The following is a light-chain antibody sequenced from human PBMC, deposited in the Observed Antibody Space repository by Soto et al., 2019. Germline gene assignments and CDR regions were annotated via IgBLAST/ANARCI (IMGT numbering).Light chain of an antibody. CDR2: NAS. V-gene: IGKV3-20*01. Sequence: EIVLTQSPGTLSLSPGERVTLSCRASQSVGNNYLGWYQQKPGQAPRLLIFNASRRPTGITDRFSGSVSGTDFTLTISRLEPEDFAMYYCHQDANSPQTLGQGTRLEMK. J-gene: IGKJ5*01. CDR3: HQDANSPQT. CDR1: QSVGNNY.